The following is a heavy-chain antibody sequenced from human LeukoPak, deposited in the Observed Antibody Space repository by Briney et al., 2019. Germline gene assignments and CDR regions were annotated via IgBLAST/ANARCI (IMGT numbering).Heavy chain of an antibody. Sequence: SETLSLTCAVYGGSFSGYYWSWIRQPPGKGLEWTGEINHSGSTNYNPSLKSRVTISVDTSKNQFSLKLSSVTAADTAVYYCARGREDTAGRSGVDYWGQGTLVTVSS. CDR3: ARGREDTAGRSGVDY. D-gene: IGHD5-18*01. CDR2: INHSGST. J-gene: IGHJ4*02. V-gene: IGHV4-34*01. CDR1: GGSFSGYY.